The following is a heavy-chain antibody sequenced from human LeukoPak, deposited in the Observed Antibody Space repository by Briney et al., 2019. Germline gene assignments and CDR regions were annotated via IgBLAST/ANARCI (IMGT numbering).Heavy chain of an antibody. CDR2: IYYSGST. V-gene: IGHV4-59*01. Sequence: PSETLSLTCTVSGGSISSYYWSWTRQPPGKGLEWIGYIYYSGSTNYNPSLKSRVTISIDTSKNQFSLNLSSVTAADTAVYFCARGGYCSGGSCYSQYSYYYYYMDVWGKGTTVTISS. CDR1: GGSISSYY. J-gene: IGHJ6*03. D-gene: IGHD2-15*01. CDR3: ARGGYCSGGSCYSQYSYYYYYMDV.